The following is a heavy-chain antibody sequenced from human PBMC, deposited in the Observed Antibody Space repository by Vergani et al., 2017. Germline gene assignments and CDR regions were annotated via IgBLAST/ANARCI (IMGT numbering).Heavy chain of an antibody. V-gene: IGHV3-53*01. CDR2: IYSGGST. Sequence: EVQLVESGGGLIQPGGSLRLSCAVSGYIVSSTYMSWVRQAPGKGLEWVSVIYSGGSTDYADSVKGRFTISRDNSKNTLYLQMNSLRAEDTALYYCARDRGSYYRGAAFDIWGQGTMVTVSS. J-gene: IGHJ3*02. CDR3: ARDRGSYYRGAAFDI. D-gene: IGHD1-26*01. CDR1: GYIVSSTY.